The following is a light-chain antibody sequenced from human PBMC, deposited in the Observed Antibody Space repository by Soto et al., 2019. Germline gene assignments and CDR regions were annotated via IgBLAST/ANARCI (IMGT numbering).Light chain of an antibody. CDR1: QSVSSSY. V-gene: IGKV3D-7*01. J-gene: IGKJ5*01. CDR2: GAS. Sequence: EIVMTQSPATLSLSPGEIATLSWRSSQSVSSSYLSWYQQKPGQAPRLLIYGASIRATGIPARFSGSGSGTAFTLTISSLQPEDFAVYYCQQYGSSPPVTFGQGTRLEIK. CDR3: QQYGSSPPVT.